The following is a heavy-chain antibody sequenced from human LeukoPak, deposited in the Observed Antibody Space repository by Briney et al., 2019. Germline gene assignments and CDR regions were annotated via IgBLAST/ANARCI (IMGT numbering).Heavy chain of an antibody. CDR1: GYTFNSYG. V-gene: IGHV1-18*01. D-gene: IGHD5-18*01. J-gene: IGHJ4*02. CDR2: ISGYNGHT. CDR3: ARDPVSTAMGTFDY. Sequence: GASVKVSCKASGYTFNSYGISWVRQAPGQGLEWMGWISGYNGHTKYVEKFQGRVTMTTDTSTSTAYMELRSLRSDDTAVYYCARDPVSTAMGTFDYWGQGTLVTVSS.